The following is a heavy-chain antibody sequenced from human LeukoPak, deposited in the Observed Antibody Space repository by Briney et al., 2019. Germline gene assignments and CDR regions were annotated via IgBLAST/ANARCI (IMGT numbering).Heavy chain of an antibody. Sequence: GASVKVSCKASGYTFTGYYIHWVRQAPGQGLEWMGWINPNSGGTNYAQKFQGRVTMTRDTSISTAYTELSRLRSDDTAVYYCARANYYDSSGSDYWGQGTLVTVPS. CDR3: ARANYYDSSGSDY. CDR2: INPNSGGT. J-gene: IGHJ4*02. V-gene: IGHV1-2*02. D-gene: IGHD3-22*01. CDR1: GYTFTGYY.